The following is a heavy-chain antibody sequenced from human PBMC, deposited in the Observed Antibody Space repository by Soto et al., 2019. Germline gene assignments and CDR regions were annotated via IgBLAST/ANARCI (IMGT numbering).Heavy chain of an antibody. D-gene: IGHD6-13*01. Sequence: EVQLVESGGVVVQPGGSLRLSCAASGFTFDDYTMHWVRQAPGKGLEWVSLISWDGGSTYYADSVKGRFTISRDNSKNSLYLQINSLRTEDTALYYCASTRSSSRAGDAFDILGQGTMVTVSS. CDR3: ASTRSSSRAGDAFDI. V-gene: IGHV3-43*01. CDR1: GFTFDDYT. CDR2: ISWDGGST. J-gene: IGHJ3*02.